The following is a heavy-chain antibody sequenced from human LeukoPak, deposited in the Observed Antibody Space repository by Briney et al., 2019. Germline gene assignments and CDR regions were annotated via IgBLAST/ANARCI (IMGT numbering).Heavy chain of an antibody. Sequence: SETLSLTCTVSGGSISSYYWSWIRQPPGKGLEWIGYIYYSGSTNYNPSLKSRVTISVDTSKNQFSLKLSSVTAADTAVYYCARGGGADSSGYYQFDYWGQGTLVTVSS. CDR1: GGSISSYY. CDR3: ARGGGADSSGYYQFDY. CDR2: IYYSGST. V-gene: IGHV4-59*01. J-gene: IGHJ4*02. D-gene: IGHD3-22*01.